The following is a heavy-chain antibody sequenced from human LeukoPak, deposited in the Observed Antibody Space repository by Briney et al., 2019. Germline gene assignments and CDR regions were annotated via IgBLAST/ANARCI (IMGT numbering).Heavy chain of an antibody. J-gene: IGHJ4*02. D-gene: IGHD3-10*01. CDR3: ASMVRGVIIGTYFDY. CDR2: INHSGST. CDR1: GGSISSYY. Sequence: PSETLSLTCTVSGGSISSYYWSWIRQPPGKGLEWIGEINHSGSTNYNPSLKSRVTISVDTSKNQFSLKLSSVTAADTAVYYCASMVRGVIIGTYFDYWGQGTLVTVSS. V-gene: IGHV4-34*01.